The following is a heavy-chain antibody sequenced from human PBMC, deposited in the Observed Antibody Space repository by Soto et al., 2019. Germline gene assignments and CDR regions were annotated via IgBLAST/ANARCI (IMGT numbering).Heavy chain of an antibody. CDR3: ARDQVSSSGWFDY. V-gene: IGHV3-33*01. D-gene: IGHD6-19*01. CDR2: IWYDGSNK. J-gene: IGHJ4*02. CDR1: GFTFSSYG. Sequence: QVQLVESGGGVVQPGRSLRLSCAASGFTFSSYGTHWVRQAPGKGLEWVAVIWYDGSNKYYADSVKGRFTISRDNSKNTLYLQMNSLRAEDTAVYYCARDQVSSSGWFDYWGQGTLVTVSS.